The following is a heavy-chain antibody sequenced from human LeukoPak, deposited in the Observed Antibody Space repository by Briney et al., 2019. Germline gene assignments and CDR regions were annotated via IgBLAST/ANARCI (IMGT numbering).Heavy chain of an antibody. Sequence: GASVKFSCKASGYTFTSYDINWVRQATGQGLEWMGWMNPNSGNTGYAQKFQGRVTMTRNTSISTAYMELSSLRSEDTAVYYCARGRAAMVDNWFDPWGQGTLVTVSS. V-gene: IGHV1-8*01. D-gene: IGHD5-18*01. CDR1: GYTFTSYD. CDR3: ARGRAAMVDNWFDP. CDR2: MNPNSGNT. J-gene: IGHJ5*02.